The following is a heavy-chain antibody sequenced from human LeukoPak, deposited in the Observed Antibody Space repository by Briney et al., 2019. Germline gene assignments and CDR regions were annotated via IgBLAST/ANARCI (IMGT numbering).Heavy chain of an antibody. V-gene: IGHV4-34*01. CDR2: INHSGST. D-gene: IGHD2-15*01. J-gene: IGHJ5*02. CDR3: ASERYCSGGSCYPNWFDP. Sequence: KPSETLSLTCAVYGGSFSGYYWSWIRQPPGKGLEWIGEINHSGSTYYNPSLKSRVTVSVDTSKNQFSLKLSSVTAADTAVYYCASERYCSGGSCYPNWFDPWGQGTLVTVSS. CDR1: GGSFSGYY.